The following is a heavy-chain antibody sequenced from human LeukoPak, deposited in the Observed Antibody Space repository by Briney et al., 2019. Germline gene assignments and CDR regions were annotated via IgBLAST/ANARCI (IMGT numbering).Heavy chain of an antibody. CDR1: GFTFSRYW. CDR2: IGYDGRFK. CDR3: ARDPKTGSPDYFDY. Sequence: PGGSLRLSCAASGFTFSRYWMHWVRQAPGKGLEWVAVIGYDGRFKFHSDSVKGRFTISRDDSKNTLYLQMNSLRPEDTALYYCARDPKTGSPDYFDYWGQGTLVTVST. J-gene: IGHJ4*02. V-gene: IGHV3-30*03. D-gene: IGHD3-10*01.